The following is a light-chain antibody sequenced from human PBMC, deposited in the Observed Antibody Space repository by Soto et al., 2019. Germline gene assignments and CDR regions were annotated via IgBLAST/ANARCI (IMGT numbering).Light chain of an antibody. CDR3: SSYAGSNTFV. J-gene: IGLJ1*01. V-gene: IGLV2-8*01. CDR2: EVS. CDR1: SSDVGRYNY. Sequence: QSALTQPPSASESPGQSVTISCAGTSSDVGRYNYVSWYQQYPGEAPKLIIYEVSKRPSGVPDRFSGSKSGTMASLAVSGLRAEDEADYYCSSYAGSNTFVFGTGTKLTVL.